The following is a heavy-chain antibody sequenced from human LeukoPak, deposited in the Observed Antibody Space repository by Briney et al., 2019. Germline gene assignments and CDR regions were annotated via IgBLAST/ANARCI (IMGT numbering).Heavy chain of an antibody. CDR3: ARDPLRPNAFDI. V-gene: IGHV1-69*13. Sequence: ASVKVSCKASGGTFSSYAISWVLQAPGQGLEWMGGIIPIFGTANYAQKFQGRVTITADESTSTAYMELSSLRSEDTAVYYCARDPLRPNAFDIWGRGTMVTVSS. CDR1: GGTFSSYA. CDR2: IIPIFGTA. J-gene: IGHJ3*02. D-gene: IGHD5-12*01.